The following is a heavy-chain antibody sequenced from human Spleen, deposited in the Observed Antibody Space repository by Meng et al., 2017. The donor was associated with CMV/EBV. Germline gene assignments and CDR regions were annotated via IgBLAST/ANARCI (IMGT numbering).Heavy chain of an antibody. J-gene: IGHJ6*02. CDR3: ARVHLPAAIRSQIYYYGMDV. V-gene: IGHV3-20*04. CDR2: INWNAGST. Sequence: GESLKISCAASGFTFDDYGMSWVRQAPGKGLEWVSGINWNAGSTHYADSVKGRFTISRDNAKNSLYLQMNSLRAEDTAVYYCARVHLPAAIRSQIYYYGMDVWGQGTTVTVSS. D-gene: IGHD2-2*02. CDR1: GFTFDDYG.